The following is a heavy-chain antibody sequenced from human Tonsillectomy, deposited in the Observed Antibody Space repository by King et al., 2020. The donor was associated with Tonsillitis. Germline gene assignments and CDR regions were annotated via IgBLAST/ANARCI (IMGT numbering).Heavy chain of an antibody. CDR2: ISAYNSNT. Sequence: VQLVQSGAEVKKPGASVKVSCKASGYAFTSYGISWVRQAPGQGLEWMGWISAYNSNTNYAQKLQGRVTMTTDTSTTTAYMELRSLRSDATAVSYCARSPYEVGATSSHVDIWGQGTMVTVSS. J-gene: IGHJ3*02. D-gene: IGHD1-26*01. V-gene: IGHV1-18*04. CDR1: GYAFTSYG. CDR3: ARSPYEVGATSSHVDI.